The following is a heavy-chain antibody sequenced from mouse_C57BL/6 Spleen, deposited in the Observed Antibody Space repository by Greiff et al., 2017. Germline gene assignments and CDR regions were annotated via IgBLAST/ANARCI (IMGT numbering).Heavy chain of an antibody. CDR3: ARRVYGSSSYYFDY. V-gene: IGHV1-39*01. CDR1: GYSFTDYN. J-gene: IGHJ2*01. D-gene: IGHD1-1*01. CDR2: INPNYGTT. Sequence: EVQLQQSGPELVKPGASVKISCKASGYSFTDYNMNWVKQSNGKRLEWIGVINPNYGTTSYNQKFKGKATLSVDQSSSTAYMQLNSLTSEDSAVYYCARRVYGSSSYYFDYWGQGTTLTVSS.